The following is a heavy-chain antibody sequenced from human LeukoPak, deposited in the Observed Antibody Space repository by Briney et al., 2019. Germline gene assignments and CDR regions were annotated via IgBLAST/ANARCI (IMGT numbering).Heavy chain of an antibody. CDR3: ASVGPGTAVAGHAFDI. D-gene: IGHD6-19*01. Sequence: GGSLRLSCAASGFTFSSYWMHWVRQAPGKGLVWVSRINSDGSSTSYADSVKGRFTISRDNAKNTLYLQMNSLRAEDTAVYYCASVGPGTAVAGHAFDIWGQGTMVTVSS. V-gene: IGHV3-74*01. CDR1: GFTFSSYW. J-gene: IGHJ3*02. CDR2: INSDGSST.